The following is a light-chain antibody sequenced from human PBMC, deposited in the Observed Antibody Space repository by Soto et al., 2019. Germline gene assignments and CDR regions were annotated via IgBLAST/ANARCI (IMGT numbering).Light chain of an antibody. CDR3: QQYNDWPPIT. CDR1: QSLNNN. CDR2: GAS. V-gene: IGKV3-15*01. J-gene: IGKJ5*01. Sequence: EIVMTQSPATLSVSPGDRATLSCRASQSLNNNLAWYQQRPGQAPRLLIYGASTRATGVPGRFSGSGSGTEFTLTISSLKSEDFAVYYCQQYNDWPPITFGQGTRLEIK.